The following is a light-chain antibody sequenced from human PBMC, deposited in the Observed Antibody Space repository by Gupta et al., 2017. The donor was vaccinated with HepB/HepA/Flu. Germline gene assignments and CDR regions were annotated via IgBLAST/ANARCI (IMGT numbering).Light chain of an antibody. Sequence: DIAMTQSPLSLPVTPGEPASISCRSSQSLLHGNGYIYVDWYLQKPGQSPQLLIYLASNRASGVPDRCSGSGSGTDFTLKISRVEAEDVGIYYCMQALQSPSFGQGTRLEIK. CDR3: MQALQSPS. CDR1: QSLLHGNGYIY. J-gene: IGKJ2*03. V-gene: IGKV2-28*01. CDR2: LAS.